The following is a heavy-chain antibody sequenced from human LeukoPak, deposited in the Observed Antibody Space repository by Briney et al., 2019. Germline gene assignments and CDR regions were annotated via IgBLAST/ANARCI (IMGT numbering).Heavy chain of an antibody. V-gene: IGHV1-69*13. CDR1: GGTFSSYA. Sequence: SVKVSCKASGGTFSSYAISWVRQAPGQGLEWMGGIIPIFGTANYAQKFEGRVTITADESTSTAYMELSSLRSEDTAVYYCARESVTFSSGWSFDYWGQGTLVTVSS. CDR3: ARESVTFSSGWSFDY. CDR2: IIPIFGTA. D-gene: IGHD6-19*01. J-gene: IGHJ4*02.